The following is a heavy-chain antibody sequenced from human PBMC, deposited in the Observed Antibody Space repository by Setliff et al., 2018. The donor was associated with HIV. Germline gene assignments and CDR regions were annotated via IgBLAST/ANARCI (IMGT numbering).Heavy chain of an antibody. Sequence: SVKVSCKASGVTFRRFAFSWVRQAPGQGLEWMGGIIPMFGTTNYAQEFQGRVTITADESTSTVYMELTSLRFEDTAVHYCARVGEMATIGYSYYYMDVWGKGTTVTVSS. CDR2: IIPMFGTT. D-gene: IGHD5-12*01. V-gene: IGHV1-69*13. CDR1: GVTFRRFA. J-gene: IGHJ6*03. CDR3: ARVGEMATIGYSYYYMDV.